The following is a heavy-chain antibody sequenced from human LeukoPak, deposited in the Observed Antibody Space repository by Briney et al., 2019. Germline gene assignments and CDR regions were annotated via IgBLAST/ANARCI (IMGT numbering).Heavy chain of an antibody. Sequence: PGGSLRLSCAASGFTFSDYYMSWIRQAPGKGLEWVSYISSSGSTIYYADSVKGRFTISRDNSKNTLYLQMNSLRAEDTAVYYCARALSNWNDATNYYYMDVWGKGTTVTISS. J-gene: IGHJ6*03. CDR2: ISSSGSTI. CDR3: ARALSNWNDATNYYYMDV. V-gene: IGHV3-11*04. D-gene: IGHD1-1*01. CDR1: GFTFSDYY.